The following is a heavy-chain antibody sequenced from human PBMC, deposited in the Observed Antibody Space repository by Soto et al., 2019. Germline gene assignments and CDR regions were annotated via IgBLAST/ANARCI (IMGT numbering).Heavy chain of an antibody. CDR2: ISISDSYI. CDR3: ARDLGEEGHYYYYMDV. V-gene: IGHV3-21*06. Sequence: EVQLVESGGGLVKPGGSLRLSCAASGFTFSSYSMNWVRQAPGKGLEWVSSISISDSYIHYADSVKGRFTLSRDNAKNSLYLQMNSLGAEDTAVYYCARDLGEEGHYYYYMDVWGKGTTVTVSS. J-gene: IGHJ6*03. CDR1: GFTFSSYS.